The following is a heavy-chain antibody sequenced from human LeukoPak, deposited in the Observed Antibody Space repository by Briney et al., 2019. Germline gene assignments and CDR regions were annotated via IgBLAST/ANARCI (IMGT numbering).Heavy chain of an antibody. CDR2: INHSGST. Sequence: SETLSLTCAVYGGPFSGYYWSWIRQPPGKGLEWIGEINHSGSTHYNPSLKSRVTISVDTSKNQFSLKLSSVTAADTAVYYCASPPNSETGDYWGQGTLVTVSS. D-gene: IGHD2/OR15-2a*01. CDR3: ASPPNSETGDY. J-gene: IGHJ4*02. CDR1: GGPFSGYY. V-gene: IGHV4-34*01.